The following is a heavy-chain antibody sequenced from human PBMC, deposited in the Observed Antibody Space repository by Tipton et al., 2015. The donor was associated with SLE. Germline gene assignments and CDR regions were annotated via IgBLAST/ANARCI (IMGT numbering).Heavy chain of an antibody. J-gene: IGHJ4*02. CDR3: ARMVVAPDVIRYFDY. CDR1: GFTFSSYW. Sequence: SLRLSCAASGFTFSSYWMSWVRQAPGKGLEWVANINQDGSEKYYVDSVKGRFTISRDNAKNSLYLQMNSLRAEDTAVYYCARMVVAPDVIRYFDYWGQGTLVTVSS. CDR2: INQDGSEK. V-gene: IGHV3-7*01. D-gene: IGHD2-2*02.